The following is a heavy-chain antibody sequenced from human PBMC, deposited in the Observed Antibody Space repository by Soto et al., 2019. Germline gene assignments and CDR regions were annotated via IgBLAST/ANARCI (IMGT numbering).Heavy chain of an antibody. CDR2: INPNSGGT. D-gene: IGHD6-13*01. Sequence: GASVKVSCKASGYTFTGYYMHWVRQAPGQGLEWMGWINPNSGGTNYAQKFQGWVTMTRDTSISTAYMELSRLRSDDTAVYYCARGWQLVQGVWFDPWGQGTLVTVSS. CDR3: ARGWQLVQGVWFDP. J-gene: IGHJ5*02. V-gene: IGHV1-2*04. CDR1: GYTFTGYY.